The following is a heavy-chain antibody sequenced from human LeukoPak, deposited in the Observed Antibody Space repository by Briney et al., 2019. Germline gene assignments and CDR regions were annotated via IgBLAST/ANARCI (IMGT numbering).Heavy chain of an antibody. D-gene: IGHD3-22*01. Sequence: PGGSLRLSCAASGFTFSSYGMSWVRQAPGKGLEWVSAVTGSGGSTYYADSVKGRFTISRDNSKNTLYLQMNSLRAEDTAIYYCAKTHYYDSSGGTDYWGQGTLVTVSS. J-gene: IGHJ4*02. CDR1: GFTFSSYG. V-gene: IGHV3-23*01. CDR3: AKTHYYDSSGGTDY. CDR2: VTGSGGST.